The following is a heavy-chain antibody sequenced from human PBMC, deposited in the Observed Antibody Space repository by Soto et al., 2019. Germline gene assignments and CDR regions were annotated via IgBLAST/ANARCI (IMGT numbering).Heavy chain of an antibody. V-gene: IGHV4-59*01. CDR1: GGSISSYY. J-gene: IGHJ4*02. CDR2: IYYSGST. Sequence: SETLSLTCTVSGGSISSYYWSWIRQPPGKGLEWIGYIYYSGSTNYNPSLKSRVTISVDTSKNQFSLKLSSVTAADTAVYYCARYRLEFGYNWIDYWGQGTLVTVSS. D-gene: IGHD1-1*01. CDR3: ARYRLEFGYNWIDY.